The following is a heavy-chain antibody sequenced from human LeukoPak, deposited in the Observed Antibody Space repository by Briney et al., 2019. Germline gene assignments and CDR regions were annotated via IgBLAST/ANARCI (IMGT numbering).Heavy chain of an antibody. V-gene: IGHV1-2*02. CDR1: GYTFTGYY. D-gene: IGHD3-10*01. CDR2: INPNSGGT. J-gene: IGHJ5*02. CDR3: ARGDYGSGSYYSSFDP. Sequence: GASVKVSCKASGYTFTGYYMHWVRQAPGQGLEWMGWINPNSGGTNYAQKFQGRVTMTRDTSISTAYMELSRLRSDDTAVYYCARGDYGSGSYYSSFDPWGQGTLVTVSS.